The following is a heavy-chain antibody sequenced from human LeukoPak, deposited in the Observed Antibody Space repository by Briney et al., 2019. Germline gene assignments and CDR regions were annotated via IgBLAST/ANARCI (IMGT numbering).Heavy chain of an antibody. CDR3: ARGRYSGTAYYFDY. D-gene: IGHD5-12*01. V-gene: IGHV3-33*01. J-gene: IGHJ4*02. Sequence: GRSLRLSCAASGFTFSSYGMHWVRQAPGKGLEWVAVIWYDGSNKYYADSVKGRFTISRDNSKNTLYLQMNSLRAEDTAMYYCARGRYSGTAYYFDYWGQGTLVTVSS. CDR1: GFTFSSYG. CDR2: IWYDGSNK.